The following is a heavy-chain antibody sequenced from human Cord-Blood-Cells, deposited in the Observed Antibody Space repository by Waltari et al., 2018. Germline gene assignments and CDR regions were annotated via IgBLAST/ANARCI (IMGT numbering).Heavy chain of an antibody. CDR1: GFSLSTSVVG. J-gene: IGHJ4*02. Sequence: QITLKESGPTLVKPTQTLTLTCTFSGFSLSTSVVGVGGIRQPPGKALDWLALIYWDDDKRYTPSLNSRLTITKDTSKNQVVLTMTNMDPVDTATYYCAHSLETDPGSFYYFDSWGQGTLVTVSS. V-gene: IGHV2-5*02. D-gene: IGHD3-10*01. CDR3: AHSLETDPGSFYYFDS. CDR2: IYWDDDK.